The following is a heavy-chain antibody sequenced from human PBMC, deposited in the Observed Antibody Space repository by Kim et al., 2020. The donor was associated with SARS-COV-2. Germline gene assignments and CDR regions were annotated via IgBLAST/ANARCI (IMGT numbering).Heavy chain of an antibody. J-gene: IGHJ3*02. CDR2: ISAYNGNT. V-gene: IGHV1-18*01. CDR1: GYTFTSYG. Sequence: ASVKVSCKASGYTFTSYGISWVRQAPGQGLEWMGWISAYNGNTNYAQKLQGRVTMTTDTSTSTAYMELRSLRSDDTAVYYCARDSMVRGFNDAFDIWGQGTMVTVSS. D-gene: IGHD3-10*01. CDR3: ARDSMVRGFNDAFDI.